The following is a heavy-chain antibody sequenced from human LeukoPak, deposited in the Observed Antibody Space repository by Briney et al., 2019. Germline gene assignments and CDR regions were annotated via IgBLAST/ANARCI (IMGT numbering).Heavy chain of an antibody. CDR3: AREEGDYWHY. D-gene: IGHD4-17*01. CDR2: IIPIFGTP. CDR1: GGTFSSYA. J-gene: IGHJ4*02. Sequence: EASVKVSCKASGGTFSSYAISWVRQAPGQGLEWMGGIIPIFGTPNYAQKFQGRVTITTDESTSTAYMELSSLRSEDTAVYYCAREEGDYWHYWGQGTLVTVSS. V-gene: IGHV1-69*05.